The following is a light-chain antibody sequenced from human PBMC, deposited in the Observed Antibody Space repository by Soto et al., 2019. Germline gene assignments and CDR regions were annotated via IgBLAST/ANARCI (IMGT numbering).Light chain of an antibody. Sequence: IVFAKSPATLSLSPGGRATPSCRASQSVSNNYLAWYQQKPGQAPRLLIFGASGRATGIPDRFSGSGSGTDFTLTISRLEPEDFAVYYCQQYGSLSWTFGQGTKVDI. CDR1: QSVSNNY. CDR2: GAS. J-gene: IGKJ1*01. CDR3: QQYGSLSWT. V-gene: IGKV3-20*01.